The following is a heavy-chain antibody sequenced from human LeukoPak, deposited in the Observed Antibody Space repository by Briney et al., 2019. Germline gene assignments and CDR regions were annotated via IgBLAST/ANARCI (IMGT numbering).Heavy chain of an antibody. J-gene: IGHJ4*02. CDR1: GYTFTSYA. CDR2: ITPSGGT. CDR3: ARDRYGDGFAHLDY. Sequence: ASVKVSCKASGYTFTSYAIHWVRQAPGPGLEWMGCITPSGGTNYPQKFQGRVAITWDTSITTAYMDLSRLTSDDTAVYYCARDRYGDGFAHLDYWGQGALVTVSS. V-gene: IGHV1-2*02. D-gene: IGHD5-24*01.